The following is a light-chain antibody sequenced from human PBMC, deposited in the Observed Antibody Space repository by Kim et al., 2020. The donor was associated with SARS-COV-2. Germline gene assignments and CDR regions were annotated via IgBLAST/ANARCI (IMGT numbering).Light chain of an antibody. CDR2: FDN. J-gene: IGLJ2*01. Sequence: PGKTPRITFGAHNIGIKSVHWYQQRPGQAPVPIIYFDNDRPSGIPERFSGSNSGNTATLTISRVEVGDEADYYCQVWDNSRDVVVIGGGTKLTVL. CDR3: QVWDNSRDVVV. V-gene: IGLV3-21*01. CDR1: NIGIKS.